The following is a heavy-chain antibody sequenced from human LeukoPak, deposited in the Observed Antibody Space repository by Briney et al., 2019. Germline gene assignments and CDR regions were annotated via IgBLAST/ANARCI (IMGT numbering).Heavy chain of an antibody. V-gene: IGHV3-30-3*01. J-gene: IGHJ4*02. Sequence: PGKSLRLPWAASGFTFSTYAMHWVRQAPGKGLEWVAVISYDGSNKYYADSVKGRFTISRDNSKNTLYLQMNSLRPEDTAVYYCARGPMIVVDAEHTFDYWGQGTLVTVSS. D-gene: IGHD3-22*01. CDR2: ISYDGSNK. CDR3: ARGPMIVVDAEHTFDY. CDR1: GFTFSTYA.